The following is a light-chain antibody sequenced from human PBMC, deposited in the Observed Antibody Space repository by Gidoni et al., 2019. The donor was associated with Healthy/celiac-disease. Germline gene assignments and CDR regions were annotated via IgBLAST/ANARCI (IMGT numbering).Light chain of an antibody. J-gene: IGKJ1*01. V-gene: IGKV4-1*01. CDR2: WAS. Sequence: DIVTTQSLDSLAVSLGERATINCKSSQSVLYSSNNKNYLAWYQQKPGQPPKLLIYWASTRESGVPDRFSGSGSGTDFTLTISSLQAEDVAVYYCQQYYSSPLTFGQGTKVEIK. CDR1: QSVLYSSNNKNY. CDR3: QQYYSSPLT.